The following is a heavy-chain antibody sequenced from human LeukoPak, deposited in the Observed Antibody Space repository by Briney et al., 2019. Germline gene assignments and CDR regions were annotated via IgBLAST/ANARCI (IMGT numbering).Heavy chain of an antibody. CDR3: ARDKSLGWLEPFDY. D-gene: IGHD6-19*01. Sequence: ASVKVSCKASGYTFTSYGISWVRQAPGQGREWMGWISAYNGNTNYAQKLQGRVTMTTDTSTSTAYMELRSLRSDDAAVYYCARDKSLGWLEPFDYWGQGTLVTVSS. J-gene: IGHJ4*02. V-gene: IGHV1-18*01. CDR1: GYTFTSYG. CDR2: ISAYNGNT.